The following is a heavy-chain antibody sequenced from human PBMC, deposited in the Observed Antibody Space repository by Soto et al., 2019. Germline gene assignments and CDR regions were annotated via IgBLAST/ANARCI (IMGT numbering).Heavy chain of an antibody. D-gene: IGHD3-9*01. V-gene: IGHV3-23*01. J-gene: IGHJ4*02. Sequence: GGSLSLSCAASGFTFSSYAMSWVRQATGKGLEWVSAISGSGGSTYYADSVKGRFTISRDNSKNTLYLQMNSLRAGDTAVYYCAKLIILTGSVDYWGQGTLVTVSS. CDR3: AKLIILTGSVDY. CDR1: GFTFSSYA. CDR2: ISGSGGST.